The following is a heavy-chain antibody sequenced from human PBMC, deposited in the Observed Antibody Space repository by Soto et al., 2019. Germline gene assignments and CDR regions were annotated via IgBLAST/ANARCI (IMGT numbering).Heavy chain of an antibody. J-gene: IGHJ3*02. D-gene: IGHD2-2*01. CDR1: GYTFTSYY. CDR3: ASLNLGYCSSTSCFLIDAFDI. V-gene: IGHV1-46*03. CDR2: INPSGGST. Sequence: QVQLVQSGAEVKKPGASVKVSCKASGYTFTSYYMHWVRQAPGQGLEWMGIINPSGGSTSYAQKFQGRVTMTRDTSTSTVYMELSRLGSEDTAVYYCASLNLGYCSSTSCFLIDAFDIWGQGTMVTVSS.